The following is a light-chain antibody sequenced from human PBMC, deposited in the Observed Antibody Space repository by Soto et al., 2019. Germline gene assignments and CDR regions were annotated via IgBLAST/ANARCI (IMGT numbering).Light chain of an antibody. V-gene: IGLV2-23*02. J-gene: IGLJ2*01. CDR3: CSYATPRL. Sequence: QSALTQPASVSESPGQSITISCTGTSSDVGSYNLVSWYQQHPGKAPKLIIYEVSERPSGVSHRFSGSKTGNTASLTISGLQAEDEADYYCCSYATPRLFGGGTQLTVL. CDR2: EVS. CDR1: SSDVGSYNL.